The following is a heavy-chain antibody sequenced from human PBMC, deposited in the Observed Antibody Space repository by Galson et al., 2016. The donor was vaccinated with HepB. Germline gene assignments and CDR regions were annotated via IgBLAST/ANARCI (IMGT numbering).Heavy chain of an antibody. J-gene: IGHJ3*01. D-gene: IGHD3-16*02. Sequence: ETLSLTCTVAGGSLSSRIYYWGWVRQPPGKGLEWIGTTYYTGSTYYNPSLRGRVSISVDTSKNQFYLSLTSVTATDTAVYFCARQPIRSLDVWGQGTLVTVSS. CDR3: ARQPIRSLDV. CDR1: GGSLSSRIYY. V-gene: IGHV4-39*01. CDR2: TYYTGST.